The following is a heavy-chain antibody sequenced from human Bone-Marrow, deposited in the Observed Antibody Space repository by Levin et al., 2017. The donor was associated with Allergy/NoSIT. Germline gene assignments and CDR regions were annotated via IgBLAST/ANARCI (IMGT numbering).Heavy chain of an antibody. D-gene: IGHD2-21*01. CDR2: ISGSGDTT. J-gene: IGHJ6*03. CDR3: AKDGETDYFYYMDV. Sequence: ETLSLTCAGSGFRFSSYAMNWVRQAPGKGLEWVAAISGSGDTTHHADSVKGRFTISRDNPRNTLSLQMNSLRAEDTAVYFCAKDGETDYFYYMDVWGKGTTVIVSS. V-gene: IGHV3-23*01. CDR1: GFRFSSYA.